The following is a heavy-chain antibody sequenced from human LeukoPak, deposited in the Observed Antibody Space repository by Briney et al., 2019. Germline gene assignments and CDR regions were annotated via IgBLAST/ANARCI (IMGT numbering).Heavy chain of an antibody. CDR2: IIPIFGTA. V-gene: IGHV1-69*05. J-gene: IGHJ5*02. D-gene: IGHD3-3*01. CDR3: ASTTIFVFDP. Sequence: SVKVSCKASGYTSTGYYMHWVRQAPGQGLEWMGGIIPIFGTANYAQKFQGRVTITTDESTSTAYMELSSLRSEDTAVYYCASTTIFVFDPWGQGTLVTVSS. CDR1: GYTSTGYY.